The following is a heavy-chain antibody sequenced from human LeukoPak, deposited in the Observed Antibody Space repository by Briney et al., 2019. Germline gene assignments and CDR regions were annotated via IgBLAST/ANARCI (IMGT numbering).Heavy chain of an antibody. V-gene: IGHV3-21*01. Sequence: GGSLRLSCAASGFTFSSYSMNWVRQAPGKGLEWVSSISSSSSYIYYADSVKGRFTTSRDNAKNSLYLQVNSLGAEDTAVYFCARVLGRYQMLGSLDSWGQGTLVTVSS. CDR3: ARVLGRYQMLGSLDS. J-gene: IGHJ4*02. D-gene: IGHD2-2*01. CDR2: ISSSSSYI. CDR1: GFTFSSYS.